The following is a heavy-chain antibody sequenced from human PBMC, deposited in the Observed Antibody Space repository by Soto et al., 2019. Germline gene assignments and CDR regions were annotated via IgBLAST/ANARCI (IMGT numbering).Heavy chain of an antibody. J-gene: IGHJ5*01. V-gene: IGHV3-21*05. CDR2: ISSSSSYI. D-gene: IGHD3-10*01. CDR3: ARDFLSGGAYPDS. Sequence: GGSLRLSCAASGFTFSAYSMNWVRQAPGKGLEWISYISSSSSYIYYAGSVKGRFTISRDNAKNSLFLQMNSLRADDTAVYYCARDFLSGGAYPDSWGQGTKVTVSS. CDR1: GFTFSAYS.